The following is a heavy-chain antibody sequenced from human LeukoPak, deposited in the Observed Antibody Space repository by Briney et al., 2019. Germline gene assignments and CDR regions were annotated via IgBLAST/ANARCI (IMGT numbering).Heavy chain of an antibody. CDR2: IYYSGST. D-gene: IGHD2-2*01. V-gene: IGHV4-61*01. CDR3: ARERGLDIVVVPEVTWFDP. J-gene: IGHJ5*02. CDR1: GGSFNSGSYY. Sequence: PSETLSLTCTVSGGSFNSGSYYWSWIRQPPGKGLEWIGYIYYSGSTNYNPSLKSRVTISVDTSKNQFSLKLSSVTAADTAVYYCARERGLDIVVVPEVTWFDPWGQGTLVTVSS.